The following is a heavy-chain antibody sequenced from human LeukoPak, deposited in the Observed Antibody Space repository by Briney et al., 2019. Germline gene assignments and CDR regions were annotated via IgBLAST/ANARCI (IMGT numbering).Heavy chain of an antibody. Sequence: KPSETLSLTCAVSAYSIRGDDYLGLVRQSPGKGLEWIGSIHHSGSTHYKPSLKRRGHKSVDTSKNQFSLLLNSVTAADTAVYYCARDRSMTTTPGFDHWGQGTLVTVSS. CDR3: ARDRSMTTTPGFDH. CDR2: IHHSGST. V-gene: IGHV4-38-2*02. D-gene: IGHD4-11*01. J-gene: IGHJ4*02. CDR1: AYSIRGDDY.